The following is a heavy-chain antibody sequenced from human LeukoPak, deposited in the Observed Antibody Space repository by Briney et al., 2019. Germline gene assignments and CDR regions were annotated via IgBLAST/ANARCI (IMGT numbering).Heavy chain of an antibody. V-gene: IGHV4-59*01. D-gene: IGHD2/OR15-2a*01. Sequence: KTSETLSVTCTVPGGSTSDSMWCSIRQPPGERLEWIGYIYYTGTTTYNPSLKSQATLSIDTSKNQFSLKLSSVTAADTAVYFCTRERKFYLIWGQGTMVTVSS. CDR1: GGSTSDSM. J-gene: IGHJ3*02. CDR2: IYYTGTT. CDR3: TRERKFYLI.